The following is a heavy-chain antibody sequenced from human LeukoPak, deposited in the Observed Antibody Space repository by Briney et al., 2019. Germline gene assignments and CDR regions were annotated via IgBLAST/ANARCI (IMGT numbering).Heavy chain of an antibody. Sequence: PGGSLRLSCAGSGFAFSTYGMNWVRQTPGKGLEWVSSISGGATETYYADSVKGRFTISRDNSKKTLYLQMSSLRVEDTAIYYCAKRWEAYYYDSSGYYLDYWGQGTLVTVSS. V-gene: IGHV3-23*01. CDR2: ISGGATET. CDR3: AKRWEAYYYDSSGYYLDY. D-gene: IGHD3-22*01. CDR1: GFAFSTYG. J-gene: IGHJ4*02.